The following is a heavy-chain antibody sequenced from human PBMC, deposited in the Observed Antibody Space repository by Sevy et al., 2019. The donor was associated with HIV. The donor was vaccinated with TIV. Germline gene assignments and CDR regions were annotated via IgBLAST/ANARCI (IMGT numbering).Heavy chain of an antibody. D-gene: IGHD6-13*01. CDR2: IWYDGSNK. Sequence: GGSLRLSCAASGFIFSSYGMNWVRQAPGKGLEWVAVIWYDGSNKYYADSVEGRFTISRDNSKNTLYLQMNSLRVEDMGVYYCASSRGGSSSGPLDTWGQGTLVTVSS. CDR3: ASSRGGSSSGPLDT. J-gene: IGHJ5*02. CDR1: GFIFSSYG. V-gene: IGHV3-33*01.